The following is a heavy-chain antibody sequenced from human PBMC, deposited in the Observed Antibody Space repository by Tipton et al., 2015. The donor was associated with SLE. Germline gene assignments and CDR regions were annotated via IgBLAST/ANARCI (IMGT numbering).Heavy chain of an antibody. CDR3: ARTNLQESLVDWYFDL. V-gene: IGHV4-39*07. CDR2: IHYSGST. J-gene: IGHJ2*01. CDR1: GGSISRGSHY. Sequence: TLSLTCTVSGGSISRGSHYWGWIRQPPGKGLEWIGGIHYSGSTNYNPSLKSRVTMSVDTSKNQFSLKLSSVAAADTAVYYCARTNLQESLVDWYFDLWGRGTLVTVSS. D-gene: IGHD5-24*01.